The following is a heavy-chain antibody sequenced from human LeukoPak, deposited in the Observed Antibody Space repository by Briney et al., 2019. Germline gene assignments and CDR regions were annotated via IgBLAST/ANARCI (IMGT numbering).Heavy chain of an antibody. CDR1: GGSFSGYS. CDR2: IYHSGST. J-gene: IGHJ5*02. V-gene: IGHV4-30-2*01. D-gene: IGHD4-17*01. Sequence: SETLSLTCAVYGGSFSGYSWSWIRQPPGKGLEWIGYIYHSGSTYYNPSLRSRVTISVDRSKNQFSLKLSSVTAADTAVYYCARAGDYDWFDPWGQGTLVTVSS. CDR3: ARAGDYDWFDP.